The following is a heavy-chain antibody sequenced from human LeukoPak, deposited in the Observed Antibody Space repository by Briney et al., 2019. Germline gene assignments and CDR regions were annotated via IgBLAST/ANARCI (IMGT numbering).Heavy chain of an antibody. V-gene: IGHV1-69*13. CDR3: ARAGYCGGDCYSDY. CDR1: GGTFSSYA. J-gene: IGHJ4*02. CDR2: IIPIFGTA. D-gene: IGHD2-21*01. Sequence: SVKVSCKASGGTFSSYAISWVRQAPGQGLEWMGGIIPIFGTANYAQKFQGRVTITADESTSIAYMELSSLRSEDTAVYYCARAGYCGGDCYSDYWGQGTLVTVSS.